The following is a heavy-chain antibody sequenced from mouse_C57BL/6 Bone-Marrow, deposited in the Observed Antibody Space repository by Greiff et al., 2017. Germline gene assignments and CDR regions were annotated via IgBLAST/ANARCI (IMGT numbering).Heavy chain of an antibody. Sequence: EVQLQQSGPELVKPGASVKISCKASGYTFTDYYMNWVKQSHGKSLEWIGDINPNNGGNSYNQQFKGKATLTVEKSSSTAYMELRSLTSEDAAVYYCARDGYYPYAMDDWGKGTSVTVSS. J-gene: IGHJ4*01. D-gene: IGHD2-3*01. V-gene: IGHV1-26*01. CDR2: INPNNGGN. CDR3: ARDGYYPYAMDD. CDR1: GYTFTDYY.